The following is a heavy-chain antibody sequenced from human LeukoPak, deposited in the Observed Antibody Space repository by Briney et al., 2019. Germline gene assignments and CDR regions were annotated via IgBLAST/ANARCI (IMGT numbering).Heavy chain of an antibody. CDR2: ISAYNGNT. Sequence: ASVKVSCKASGHTFTSYGISWVRQAPGQGLEWMGWISAYNGNTNYAQKLQGRVTMTTDTSTSTAYMELRSLRSDDTAVYYCARGPQGTNTYYDFWSAYSLPPDDAFDIWGQGTMVTVSS. CDR1: GHTFTSYG. J-gene: IGHJ3*02. D-gene: IGHD3-3*01. CDR3: ARGPQGTNTYYDFWSAYSLPPDDAFDI. V-gene: IGHV1-18*01.